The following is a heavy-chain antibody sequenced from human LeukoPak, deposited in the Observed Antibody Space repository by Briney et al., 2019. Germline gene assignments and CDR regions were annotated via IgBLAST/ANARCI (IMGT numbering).Heavy chain of an antibody. CDR2: ISSSSSTI. D-gene: IGHD3-22*01. CDR3: AKSPTDYYDSSGVMGFDY. Sequence: GGSLRLSCAASGFTFSSYSMNWVRQAPGKGLEWVSYISSSSSTIYYADSVKGRFTISRDNAKNSLYLQMNSLRAEDTAVYYCAKSPTDYYDSSGVMGFDYWGQGTLVTVSS. CDR1: GFTFSSYS. V-gene: IGHV3-48*01. J-gene: IGHJ4*02.